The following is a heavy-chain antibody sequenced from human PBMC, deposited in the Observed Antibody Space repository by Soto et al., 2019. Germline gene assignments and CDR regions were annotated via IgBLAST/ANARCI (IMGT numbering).Heavy chain of an antibody. Sequence: QVQLQESGPGVVEPSQTLSLTCTVSGGSINNNGYFWSWIRQPPGSGLEWIGHIYNSGRTYSNPSRKGRLTISVDTSKNQFSLKLSSVTAADTAVYYCASGPSGDKVDYWGQGTLVTVSS. CDR2: IYNSGRT. CDR1: GGSINNNGYF. J-gene: IGHJ4*02. V-gene: IGHV4-30-4*01. CDR3: ASGPSGDKVDY. D-gene: IGHD1-26*01.